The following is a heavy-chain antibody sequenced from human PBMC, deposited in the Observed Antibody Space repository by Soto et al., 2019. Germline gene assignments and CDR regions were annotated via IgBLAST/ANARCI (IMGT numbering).Heavy chain of an antibody. CDR3: AKASGYCSSSTCSRLIYYYYGMDV. CDR2: ISYDGGDK. V-gene: IGHV3-30*18. Sequence: GGSLRLSCGASGFTFTSYGMHWVRQAPGKXLEWVAVISYDGGDKYYADSVKGRFTISRDNSKNTLYLQMNSLRAEDTAVYYCAKASGYCSSSTCSRLIYYYYGMDVWGQGTTVTVSS. D-gene: IGHD2-2*01. CDR1: GFTFTSYG. J-gene: IGHJ6*02.